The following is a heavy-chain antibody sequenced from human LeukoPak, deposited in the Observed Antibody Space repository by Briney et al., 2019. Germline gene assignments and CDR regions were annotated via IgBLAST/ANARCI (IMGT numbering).Heavy chain of an antibody. CDR2: INSDGSWT. J-gene: IGHJ6*02. Sequence: GGSLRLSCAASGNYWMHWVRQVPGKGLVWVSYINSDGSWTSYADSVKGRFTISKDNAKNTVYLQMNSLRAEDTAVYYCARGNGDYYYNMDVWGQGTTVTVSS. V-gene: IGHV3-74*01. CDR3: ARGNGDYYYNMDV. CDR1: GNYW. D-gene: IGHD2-8*01.